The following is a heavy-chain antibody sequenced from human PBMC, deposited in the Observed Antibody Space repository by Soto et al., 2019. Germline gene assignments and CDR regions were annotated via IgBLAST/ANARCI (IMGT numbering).Heavy chain of an antibody. J-gene: IGHJ4*02. V-gene: IGHV1-18*04. D-gene: IGHD1-7*01. CDR3: ARDRAMNWNYVHHFDY. CDR2: ISAYNGNT. CDR1: GYTFTEFG. Sequence: ASVKGSCKTFGYTFTEFGSGWVRQTPGQGLEWMGWISAYNGNTNYAQKLQGRVTMTTDTSTSTAYMELRSLRSDDTAVYYCARDRAMNWNYVHHFDYRGQGTLVAVSS.